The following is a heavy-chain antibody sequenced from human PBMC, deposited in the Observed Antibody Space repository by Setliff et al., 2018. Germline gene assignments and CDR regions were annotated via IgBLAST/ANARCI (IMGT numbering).Heavy chain of an antibody. CDR1: GGSISSGNYY. J-gene: IGHJ5*02. D-gene: IGHD6-13*01. CDR3: AGGAFGSRWYVRPWFDP. V-gene: IGHV4-39*07. Sequence: PSETLSLTCRVSGGSISSGNYYWGLIRQPPGKGLEWVATIYYSGSTYSNPSLKSRLTISVDTSKNQFSLSLSSVTAADTAVYYCAGGAFGSRWYVRPWFDPWGQGTLVTVSS. CDR2: IYYSGST.